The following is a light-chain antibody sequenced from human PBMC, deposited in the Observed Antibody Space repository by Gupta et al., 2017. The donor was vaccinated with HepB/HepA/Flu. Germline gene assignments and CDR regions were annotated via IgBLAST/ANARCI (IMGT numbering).Light chain of an antibody. CDR3: QQRSAWLRT. CDR2: DAS. J-gene: IGKJ5*01. Sequence: EIVLTQSPAILSLSPGERATLSCRASQSVGSQLAWYQQKHGQAPSLLIYDASNRATGIPARFSGSGSGTDFTLTISSLEPEDFAVYYCQQRSAWLRTFGQGTRLEIK. V-gene: IGKV3-11*01. CDR1: QSVGSQ.